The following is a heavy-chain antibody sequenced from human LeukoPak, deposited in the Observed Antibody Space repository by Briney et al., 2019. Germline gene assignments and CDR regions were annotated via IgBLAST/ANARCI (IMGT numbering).Heavy chain of an antibody. CDR3: TYQYYYGSGSYLYYYGMDV. CDR1: GFTFSSYS. Sequence: GGSLRLSCAASGFTFSSYSMSWVRQAPGKGLEWVSVIYSSGSTYYADSVKGRFTISRHNSKNTLYLQMNSLRAEDTAVYYCTYQYYYGSGSYLYYYGMDVWGQGTTVTVSS. V-gene: IGHV3-53*04. CDR2: IYSSGST. D-gene: IGHD3-10*01. J-gene: IGHJ6*02.